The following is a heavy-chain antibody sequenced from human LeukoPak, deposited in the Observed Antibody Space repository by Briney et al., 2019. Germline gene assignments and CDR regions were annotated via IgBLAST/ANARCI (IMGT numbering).Heavy chain of an antibody. CDR3: ARLSCSGWSY. CDR2: IYHSGST. D-gene: IGHD6-19*01. V-gene: IGHV4-38-2*01. Sequence: SSETLSLTCAVSGYSLSSGYYWGWIRQPPGKGREGIGSIYHSGSTYYNPSLKSGVTISVDTSKNQFSLKLGHVTAPATAGYSCARLSCSGWSYWIQGTGTTVSS. CDR1: GYSLSSGYY. J-gene: IGHJ4*02.